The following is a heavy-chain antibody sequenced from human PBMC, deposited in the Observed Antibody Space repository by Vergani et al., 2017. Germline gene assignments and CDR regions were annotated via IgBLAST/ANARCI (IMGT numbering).Heavy chain of an antibody. J-gene: IGHJ6*03. CDR3: ARDYRRGSSWYFGPPSSYYYYYMDV. V-gene: IGHV1-69*01. Sequence: QVQLVQSGAEVKKPGSSVKVFCKASGGTFSSYAISWVRQAPGQGLEWMGGIIPIFGTANYAQQFQGRVTITADEATSTAYMELSSLRSEDTAVYYCARDYRRGSSWYFGPPSSYYYYYMDVWGKGTTVTVSS. CDR1: GGTFSSYA. D-gene: IGHD6-13*01. CDR2: IIPIFGTA.